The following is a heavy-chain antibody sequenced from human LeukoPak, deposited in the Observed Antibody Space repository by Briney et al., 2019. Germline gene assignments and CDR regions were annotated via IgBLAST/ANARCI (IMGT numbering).Heavy chain of an antibody. D-gene: IGHD2-2*03. CDR3: AKDSHWILFDD. CDR2: ISGSGRST. J-gene: IGHJ4*02. V-gene: IGHV3-23*01. Sequence: GGSLRLSCAASGFTFSTYGMSWVRQAPGKGLEWVSGISGSGRSTYYADSVKGRFTVSRDNSKDTLYLQMNSLRDEDTAVYYCAKDSHWILFDDWGQGTLVTVSS. CDR1: GFTFSTYG.